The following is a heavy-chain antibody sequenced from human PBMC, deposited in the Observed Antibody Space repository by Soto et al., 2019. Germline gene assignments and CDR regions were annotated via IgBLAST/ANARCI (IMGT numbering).Heavy chain of an antibody. CDR3: ARDLVKGGSGYYSRPQFGYYYYGMDV. D-gene: IGHD3-22*01. V-gene: IGHV3-30-3*01. J-gene: IGHJ6*02. CDR2: ISYDGSNK. CDR1: GFTFSSYA. Sequence: QVQLVESGGGVVQPGRSLRLSCAASGFTFSSYAMHWVRQAPGKGLEWVAVISYDGSNKYYADSVKGRFTISRDNSKNTLYLQMNSLRAEDTAVYYCARDLVKGGSGYYSRPQFGYYYYGMDVWGQGTTVTVSS.